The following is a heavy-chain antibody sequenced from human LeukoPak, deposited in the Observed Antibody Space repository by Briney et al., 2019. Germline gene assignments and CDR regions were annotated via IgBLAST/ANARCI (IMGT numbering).Heavy chain of an antibody. Sequence: PGGSLRLSCAASGFTFSSFAMNWVRQAPGKGLEWVSAISGSGGSTYYADSVKGRFTISRDNSKNTLYLQMNSLRAEDTAVYYCAKEHFHTSSWYGYYFDYWGQGTLVTVSS. J-gene: IGHJ4*02. CDR3: AKEHFHTSSWYGYYFDY. V-gene: IGHV3-23*01. D-gene: IGHD6-13*01. CDR1: GFTFSSFA. CDR2: ISGSGGST.